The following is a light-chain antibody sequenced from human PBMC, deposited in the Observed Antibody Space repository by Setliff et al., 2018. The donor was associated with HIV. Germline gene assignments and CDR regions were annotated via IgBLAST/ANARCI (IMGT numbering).Light chain of an antibody. Sequence: QSALTQPPSASGSPGQSVTISCTGTNSDVGGYDHVSWYQQHPGKAPKLILYEVTQRPSGVPDRFSGSKSGSTASLTVSGLQADDEADYYCCSFAGSDFGDAFGSGTKVTVL. V-gene: IGLV2-8*01. J-gene: IGLJ1*01. CDR3: CSFAGSDFGDA. CDR2: EVT. CDR1: NSDVGGYDH.